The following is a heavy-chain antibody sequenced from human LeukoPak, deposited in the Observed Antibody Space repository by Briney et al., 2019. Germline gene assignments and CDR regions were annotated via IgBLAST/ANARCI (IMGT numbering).Heavy chain of an antibody. CDR3: AKDFEYVGMDV. Sequence: PGRSLRLSCAASGFTFGSYGMHWVRQAPGKGLEWVAVISYDGSNKYYADSVKGRFTISRDNSKNTLYLQMNSLRAEDTAVYYCAKDFEYVGMDVWGQGTTVTVSS. D-gene: IGHD6-6*01. V-gene: IGHV3-30*18. J-gene: IGHJ6*02. CDR2: ISYDGSNK. CDR1: GFTFGSYG.